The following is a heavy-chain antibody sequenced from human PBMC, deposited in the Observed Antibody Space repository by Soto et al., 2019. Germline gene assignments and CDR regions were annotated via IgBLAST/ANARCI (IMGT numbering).Heavy chain of an antibody. V-gene: IGHV1-69*06. CDR2: IVPKFGTA. CDR3: AREMASGYSRTWFDP. Sequence: QEHLVQSGAEVKKPGSSVKVSCRASGGIGSNYAISWVRQAPGQGLEWMGGIVPKFGTANYAQRFKGRVTISVDKSTNSVYMELSSLRSQDTAIYYCAREMASGYSRTWFDPWGHGILVTVSS. J-gene: IGHJ5*02. CDR1: GGIGSNYA. D-gene: IGHD2-15*01.